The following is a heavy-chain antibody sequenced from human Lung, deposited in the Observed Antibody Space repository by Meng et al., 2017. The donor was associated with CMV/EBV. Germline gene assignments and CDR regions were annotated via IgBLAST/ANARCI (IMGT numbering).Heavy chain of an antibody. CDR3: ARKTDTGGWNFHH. CDR2: INPNNGGT. V-gene: IGHV1-2*02. CDR1: GYTFTGYY. D-gene: IGHD3-16*01. Sequence: SXXVSXXASGYTFTGYYLYWVRQAPGQGLEWMGWINPNNGGTNYAQRFQGRVTMTRDTSITTVYMELSRLTSDDADVYYCARKTDTGGWNFHHWGQGTLVTVSS. J-gene: IGHJ1*01.